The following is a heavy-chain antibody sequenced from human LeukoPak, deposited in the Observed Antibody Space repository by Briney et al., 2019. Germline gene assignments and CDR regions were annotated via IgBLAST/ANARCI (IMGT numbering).Heavy chain of an antibody. V-gene: IGHV4-30-2*05. CDR2: IYHSGST. Sequence: SETLSLTCTVSGGSISSGGYYWSWIRQPPGKGLEWIGYIYHSGSTYYNPSLKSRVTISVDTSKNQFSLKLSSVTAADTAVYYCARAPGLTSRHWYFDLWGRGTLVTVSS. D-gene: IGHD4-11*01. J-gene: IGHJ2*01. CDR3: ARAPGLTSRHWYFDL. CDR1: GGSISSGGYY.